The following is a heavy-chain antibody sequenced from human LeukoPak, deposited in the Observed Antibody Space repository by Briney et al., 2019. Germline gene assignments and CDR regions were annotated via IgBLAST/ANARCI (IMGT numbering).Heavy chain of an antibody. CDR1: GFTFTRYS. D-gene: IGHD3-3*01. CDR3: ARGEPLWRGGIDAFDI. Sequence: GGSLRLSCAASGFTFTRYSMTWVRQAPGKGLEWVSFISSGSSTIYYADSVKGRFTISRDNSKNTLYLQMNSLRAEDTAVYYCARGEPLWRGGIDAFDIWGQGTMVTVSS. J-gene: IGHJ3*02. CDR2: ISSGSSTI. V-gene: IGHV3-48*01.